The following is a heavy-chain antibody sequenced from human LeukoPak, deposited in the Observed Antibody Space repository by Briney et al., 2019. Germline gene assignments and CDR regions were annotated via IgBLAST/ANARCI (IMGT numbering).Heavy chain of an antibody. D-gene: IGHD1-26*01. Sequence: GGSLRLSCAASGFTFRSYDMHWVRQATGKGLEWVSGIGTAGDTYYPGSVKGRFTISRENAKNSLYLQMNSLSAGDTAVYYCARGMGATTQSLFDQWGQGTLVTVSS. V-gene: IGHV3-13*04. CDR2: IGTAGDT. CDR3: ARGMGATTQSLFDQ. J-gene: IGHJ4*02. CDR1: GFTFRSYD.